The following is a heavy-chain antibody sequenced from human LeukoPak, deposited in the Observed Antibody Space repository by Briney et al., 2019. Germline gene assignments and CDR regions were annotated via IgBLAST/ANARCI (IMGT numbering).Heavy chain of an antibody. D-gene: IGHD6-19*01. Sequence: GASVKVSCKASGYIFTDYYMHWVRQATGQGLEWMGWMNPNSGNTGYAQKFQGRVTMTRNTSISTAYMELSSLRSEDTAVYYCARGLDSSGWYKDYWGQGTLVTVSS. CDR1: GYIFTDYY. CDR2: MNPNSGNT. CDR3: ARGLDSSGWYKDY. J-gene: IGHJ4*02. V-gene: IGHV1-8*02.